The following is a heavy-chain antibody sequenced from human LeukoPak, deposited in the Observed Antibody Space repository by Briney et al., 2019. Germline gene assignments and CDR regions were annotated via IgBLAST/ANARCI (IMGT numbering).Heavy chain of an antibody. V-gene: IGHV3-30*03. CDR1: GFTFSNYD. J-gene: IGHJ6*03. Sequence: PGRSLRLSCAASGFTFSNYDIHWVRQAPGKGLEWVAVISYDGSNKYYADSVKGRFTISRDNSKNTLYLEMDSLRAEDTAVYYCARDRGAARPGHYYYYMDVWGKGTTVTVSS. D-gene: IGHD6-6*01. CDR3: ARDRGAARPGHYYYYMDV. CDR2: ISYDGSNK.